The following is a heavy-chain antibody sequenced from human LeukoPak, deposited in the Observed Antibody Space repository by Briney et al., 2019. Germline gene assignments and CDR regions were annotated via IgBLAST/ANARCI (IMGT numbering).Heavy chain of an antibody. V-gene: IGHV4-34*01. J-gene: IGHJ4*02. CDR3: ARGETAMVQFDY. CDR2: INHSGST. D-gene: IGHD5-18*01. Sequence: SETLSLTCAVYGGSFSGYYWSWIRQAPGKGLEWIGEINHSGSTNYNPSLKSRVTISVDTSKNQFSLKLSSVTAADTAVYYCARGETAMVQFDYWGQGTLVTVSS. CDR1: GGSFSGYY.